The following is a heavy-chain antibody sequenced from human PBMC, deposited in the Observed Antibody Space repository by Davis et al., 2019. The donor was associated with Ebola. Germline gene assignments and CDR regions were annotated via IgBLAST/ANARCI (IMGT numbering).Heavy chain of an antibody. V-gene: IGHV4-34*01. CDR3: ARSRWFRGRDAFDI. CDR2: INHSGST. D-gene: IGHD3-10*01. Sequence: MPSDTLSLTCAVYGGSFSGYYWSWIRQPPGKGLEWIGEINHSGSTNYNPSLKSRVTISVDTSKNQFSLKLSSVTAADTAVYYCARSRWFRGRDAFDIWGQGTMVTVSS. CDR1: GGSFSGYY. J-gene: IGHJ3*02.